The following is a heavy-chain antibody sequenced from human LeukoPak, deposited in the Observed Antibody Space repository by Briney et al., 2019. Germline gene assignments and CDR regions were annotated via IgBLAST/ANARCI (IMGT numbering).Heavy chain of an antibody. D-gene: IGHD6-6*01. CDR3: ARASYSSSSPDYYGMDV. Sequence: SETLSLTCTVSGGSISSYYWSWIRQPPGQGLEWIGYIYYSGSTNYNPSLKSRVTISVDTSKNQFSLKLSSVTAADTAVYYCARASYSSSSPDYYGMDVWGQGTTVTVSS. CDR1: GGSISSYY. V-gene: IGHV4-59*01. J-gene: IGHJ6*02. CDR2: IYYSGST.